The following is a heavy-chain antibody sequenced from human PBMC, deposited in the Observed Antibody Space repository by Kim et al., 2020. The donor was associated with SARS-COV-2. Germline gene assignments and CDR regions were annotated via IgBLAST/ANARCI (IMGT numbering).Heavy chain of an antibody. J-gene: IGHJ5*02. D-gene: IGHD3-10*01. Sequence: SETLSLTCAVSGGSISSSNWWSWVRQPPGKGLEWIGEIYHSGSTNYNPSLKSRVTISVDKSKNQFSLKLSSVTAADTAVYYGAREDRISYWGSGSYQGGFDPWGQGTLVTVSS. CDR2: IYHSGST. V-gene: IGHV4-4*02. CDR1: GGSISSSNW. CDR3: AREDRISYWGSGSYQGGFDP.